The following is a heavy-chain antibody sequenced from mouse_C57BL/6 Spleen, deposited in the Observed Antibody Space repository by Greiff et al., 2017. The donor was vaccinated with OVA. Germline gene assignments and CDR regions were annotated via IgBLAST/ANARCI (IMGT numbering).Heavy chain of an antibody. CDR3: ARTERRYNGFGY. Sequence: QVQLQQPGAELVKPGASVKLSCKASGYTFTSYWMHWVKQRPGQGLEWIGMIHPNSGSTNYNEKFKSKATLTVDKSSSTAYMQLSSLTSEDSAVYYCARTERRYNGFGYWGQGTTLTVSS. CDR1: GYTFTSYW. J-gene: IGHJ2*01. D-gene: IGHD1-3*01. CDR2: IHPNSGST. V-gene: IGHV1-64*01.